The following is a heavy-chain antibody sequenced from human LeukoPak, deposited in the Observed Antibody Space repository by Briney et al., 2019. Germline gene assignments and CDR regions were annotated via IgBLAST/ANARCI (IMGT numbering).Heavy chain of an antibody. V-gene: IGHV5-51*01. CDR1: GYSFTNYW. D-gene: IGHD2-2*01. Sequence: GESLKISCKGSGYSFTNYWIAWVRQMPGKGLEWMGVIYPGDSDTRYSPSFQGQVSISADKSISTAYLQWTSLKASDNAMYYCARPLQCSSATCPLDYWGQGTLVTVSS. CDR3: ARPLQCSSATCPLDY. CDR2: IYPGDSDT. J-gene: IGHJ4*02.